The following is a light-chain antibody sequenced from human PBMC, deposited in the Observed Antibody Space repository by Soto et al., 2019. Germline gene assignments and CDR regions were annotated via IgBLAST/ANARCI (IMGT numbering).Light chain of an antibody. J-gene: IGKJ2*01. V-gene: IGKV3-15*01. CDR2: GAS. CDR3: QQYINWPYT. CDR1: QSVNSN. Sequence: EIVMTQSPATLSMSPGEIATLFCRASQSVNSNLAWYQQKPGQAPRLLIYGASARATGFPARFSGSGSGTEFTLTISSLQSEDFAVYYCQQYINWPYTFGQGTKVDIK.